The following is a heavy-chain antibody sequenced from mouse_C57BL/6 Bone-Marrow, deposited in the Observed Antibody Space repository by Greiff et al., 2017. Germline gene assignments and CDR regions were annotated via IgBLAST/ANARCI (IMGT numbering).Heavy chain of an antibody. CDR1: GYTFTEYT. V-gene: IGHV1-62-2*01. Sequence: VQLQQSGAELVKPGASVKLSCKASGYTFTEYTIHWVKQRSGQGLEWIGWFYPGSGSIKYNEKFKDKATLTADKSSSTVYMELSRLTSEDSAVYFCARHEAIYSNYLYWYFYVWGTGTTVTVSS. J-gene: IGHJ1*03. D-gene: IGHD2-5*01. CDR3: ARHEAIYSNYLYWYFYV. CDR2: FYPGSGSI.